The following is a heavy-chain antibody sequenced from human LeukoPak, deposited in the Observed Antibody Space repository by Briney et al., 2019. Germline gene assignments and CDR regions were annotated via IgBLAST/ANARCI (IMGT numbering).Heavy chain of an antibody. D-gene: IGHD2-15*01. J-gene: IGHJ6*03. V-gene: IGHV4-38-2*02. Sequence: SETLSLTCTVSGYSISSGYYWGWIRQPPGKGLEWIGSIYHSGSTYYNPSLKSRVTISVDTSKNQFSLKLSSVTAADTAVYYCARAVVVRNRRYYYYYMDVWGKGTTVIVSS. CDR2: IYHSGST. CDR3: ARAVVVRNRRYYYYYMDV. CDR1: GYSISSGYY.